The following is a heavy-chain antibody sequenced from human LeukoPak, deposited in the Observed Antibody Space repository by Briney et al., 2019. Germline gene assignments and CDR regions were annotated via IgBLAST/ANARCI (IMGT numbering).Heavy chain of an antibody. CDR3: ARTHSSGFSFDY. V-gene: IGHV4-28*01. CDR2: IYHSGST. D-gene: IGHD6-19*01. CDR1: GYSITSYKW. J-gene: IGHJ4*02. Sequence: SETLSLTCAVSGYSITSYKWWGWIRQPPGKGLEWIAYIYHSGSTYYNPSLKSRVTLSVDTSKNQFSLRLSSVTAVDTAVYYCARTHSSGFSFDYWGQGTLVTVSS.